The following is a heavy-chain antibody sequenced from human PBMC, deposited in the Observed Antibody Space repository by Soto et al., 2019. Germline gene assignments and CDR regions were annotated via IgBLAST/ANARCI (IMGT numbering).Heavy chain of an antibody. J-gene: IGHJ4*02. V-gene: IGHV3-23*01. CDR1: GFTFSSYA. D-gene: IGHD6-19*01. Sequence: SLRLSCAASGFTFSSYAMSWVRQAPGKGLEWVSAISGSGGSTYYADSVKGRFTISRDNSKNTLYLQMNSLRAEDTAVYYCAKDSSGVGWYAEYYFDYWGQGILVTVSS. CDR2: ISGSGGST. CDR3: AKDSSGVGWYAEYYFDY.